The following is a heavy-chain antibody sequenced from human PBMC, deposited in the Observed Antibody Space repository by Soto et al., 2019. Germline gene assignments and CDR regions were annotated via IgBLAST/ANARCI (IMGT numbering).Heavy chain of an antibody. V-gene: IGHV1-18*01. Sequence: ASVKVSCKASGYTFTSYGISWVRQAPGQGLEWMGWISAYNGNTNYAQKLQGRVTMTTDTSTSTAYMELRSLRSDDTAVYYCARDVVGGSSSWQRPGFDYWGQGTLVTVSS. D-gene: IGHD6-13*01. CDR2: ISAYNGNT. CDR3: ARDVVGGSSSWQRPGFDY. CDR1: GYTFTSYG. J-gene: IGHJ4*02.